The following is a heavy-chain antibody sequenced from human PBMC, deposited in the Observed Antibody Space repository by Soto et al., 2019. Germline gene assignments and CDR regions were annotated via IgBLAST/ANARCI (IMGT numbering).Heavy chain of an antibody. CDR1: GGTFRNSA. CDR2: IMPIFRTP. Sequence: QVQLEQSGAEVKKPGSSVKVSCKASGGTFRNSAISWVRQAPGQGLEWMGGIMPIFRTPDYAHTFQGRVTITADEATSTAYMELSGLRSDDTAVYYCARDNDRPQLGGNYYYILDVWGHGTTVTVSS. J-gene: IGHJ6*02. V-gene: IGHV1-69*12. CDR3: ARDNDRPQLGGNYYYILDV. D-gene: IGHD1-1*01.